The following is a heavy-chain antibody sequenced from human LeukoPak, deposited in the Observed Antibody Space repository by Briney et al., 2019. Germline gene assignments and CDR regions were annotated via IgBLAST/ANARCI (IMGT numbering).Heavy chain of an antibody. CDR3: ARVGPNYDFWSGYYSPATSFDY. Sequence: PGGSLRLSCAASGFTFSSYSMNWVRQAPGKGLEWVSSISSSSSYIYYADSVKGRFTISRDNAKNSLYLQMNSLRAEDTAVYYCARVGPNYDFWSGYYSPATSFDYWGQGTLVTVSS. D-gene: IGHD3-3*01. J-gene: IGHJ4*02. CDR1: GFTFSSYS. CDR2: ISSSSSYI. V-gene: IGHV3-21*01.